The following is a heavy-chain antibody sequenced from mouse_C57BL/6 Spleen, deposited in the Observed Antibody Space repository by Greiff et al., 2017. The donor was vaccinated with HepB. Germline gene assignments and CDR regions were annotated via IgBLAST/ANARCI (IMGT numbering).Heavy chain of an antibody. CDR1: GYTFTSYW. D-gene: IGHD1-1*01. Sequence: QVQLQQPGAELVMPGASVKLSCKASGYTFTSYWMHWVKQRPGQGLEWIGEIDPSDSYTNYNQKFKGKSTLTVDKSSSTAYMQLSSLTSEDSVVYYCARYYYGSYFDYWGQGTTLTVSS. CDR2: IDPSDSYT. J-gene: IGHJ2*01. CDR3: ARYYYGSYFDY. V-gene: IGHV1-69*01.